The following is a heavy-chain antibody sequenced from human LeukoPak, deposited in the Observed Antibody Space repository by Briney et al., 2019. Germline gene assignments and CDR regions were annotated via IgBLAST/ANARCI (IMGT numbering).Heavy chain of an antibody. Sequence: GGSLRLSCAASGFTFSSYSMNWVRQAPGEGLEWVSYISNSAIYYVDSLKGRFTISRDNAKNSLYLQMNSLRDENTAVYYCARDTDYSFDYRGQGTLVTVSS. CDR1: GFTFSSYS. D-gene: IGHD4-11*01. CDR3: ARDTDYSFDY. CDR2: ISNSAI. V-gene: IGHV3-48*02. J-gene: IGHJ4*02.